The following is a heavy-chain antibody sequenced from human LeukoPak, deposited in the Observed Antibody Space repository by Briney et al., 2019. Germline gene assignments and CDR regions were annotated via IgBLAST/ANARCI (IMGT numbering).Heavy chain of an antibody. Sequence: PSQTLSLTCTVSGGSISSGDYYWSWIRQPPGKGLEWIGYIYYSGSTYYNPSLKGRVTISVDTSKNQFSLKLSSVTAADTAVYYCARVPYGDYGWGWPSLDQKWYYFDYWGQGTLVTVSS. D-gene: IGHD4-17*01. CDR3: ARVPYGDYGWGWPSLDQKWYYFDY. CDR1: GGSISSGDYY. J-gene: IGHJ4*02. CDR2: IYYSGST. V-gene: IGHV4-30-4*01.